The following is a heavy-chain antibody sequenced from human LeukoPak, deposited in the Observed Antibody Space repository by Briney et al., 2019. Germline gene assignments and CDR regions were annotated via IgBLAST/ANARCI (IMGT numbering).Heavy chain of an antibody. V-gene: IGHV3-9*01. CDR2: INWNSGNR. CDR1: GFTFDDYG. D-gene: IGHD6-19*01. J-gene: IGHJ3*02. Sequence: GRSLRLSCAASGFTFDDYGMHWVRHTPGKGLEWVSGINWNSGNRGYADSVKGRFTISRDNAKNSLYLQMNSLRAEDTALYYCAKGGYSSGWSISGDAFDIWGQGTMVTVSS. CDR3: AKGGYSSGWSISGDAFDI.